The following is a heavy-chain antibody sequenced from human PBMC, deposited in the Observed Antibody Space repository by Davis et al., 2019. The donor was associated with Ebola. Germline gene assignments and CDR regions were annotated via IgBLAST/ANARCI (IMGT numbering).Heavy chain of an antibody. CDR1: GGSFSIYG. CDR2: IIPGFGTT. J-gene: IGHJ6*02. CDR3: ARVGDYDFWSGYYGMDV. V-gene: IGHV1-69*06. Sequence: SVKVSCKVSGGSFSIYGISWVRQAPGQGLEWMGGIIPGFGTTNYAQKLQGRVTLTADKSTTTAYMEMSSLRSADTAVYYCARVGDYDFWSGYYGMDVWGQGTTVIVSS. D-gene: IGHD3-3*01.